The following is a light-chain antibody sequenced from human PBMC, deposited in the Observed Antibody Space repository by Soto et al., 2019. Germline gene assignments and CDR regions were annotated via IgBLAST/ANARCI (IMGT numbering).Light chain of an antibody. CDR3: AAWDDSLSGYV. Sequence: QSVLTQPPSASGTPGQRVTISCSGSSSNIGNHYVYWYQHLPGTAPKLLIYRNNQRPSGVPDRFSGSHSGTSGSLAISGLRSEDEADYYWAAWDDSLSGYVFGTGTKLTVL. CDR2: RNN. J-gene: IGLJ1*01. V-gene: IGLV1-47*01. CDR1: SSNIGNHY.